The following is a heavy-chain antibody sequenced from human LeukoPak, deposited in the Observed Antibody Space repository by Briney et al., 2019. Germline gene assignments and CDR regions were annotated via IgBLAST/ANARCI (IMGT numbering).Heavy chain of an antibody. CDR1: GFTFSSYS. CDR2: ISSSSSYI. D-gene: IGHD3-10*01. CDR3: ARGTTSYGSGSYY. V-gene: IGHV3-21*01. Sequence: GGSLSLSCAASGFTFSSYSMNWVRQAPGKGLEWVSSISSSSSYIYYADSVKGRFTISRDNAKNSLYLQMNSLRAEDTAVYYCARGTTSYGSGSYYWGQGTLVTVSS. J-gene: IGHJ4*02.